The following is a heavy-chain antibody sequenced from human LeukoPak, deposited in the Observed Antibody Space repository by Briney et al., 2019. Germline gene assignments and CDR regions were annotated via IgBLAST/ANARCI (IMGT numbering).Heavy chain of an antibody. V-gene: IGHV1-2*02. Sequence: ASVKVSFKASGYTFTGYYMHWVRQAPGQGLEWMGWINPNSGGTNYAQKFQGRVTMTRDTSISTAYMELSRLRSDDTAVYYCARDQSTVTNEVYYYYYMDVWGKGTTVTVSS. J-gene: IGHJ6*03. CDR1: GYTFTGYY. CDR3: ARDQSTVTNEVYYYYYMDV. D-gene: IGHD4-17*01. CDR2: INPNSGGT.